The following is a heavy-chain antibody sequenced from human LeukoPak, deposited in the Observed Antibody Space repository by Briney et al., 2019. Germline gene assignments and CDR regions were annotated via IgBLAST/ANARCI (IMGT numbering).Heavy chain of an antibody. D-gene: IGHD3-22*01. CDR1: GYTFTSYG. CDR3: ARGGYYYDSSGYYYLDY. V-gene: IGHV1-18*01. CDR2: ISAYNGNT. J-gene: IGHJ4*02. Sequence: ASVKVSCKASGYTFTSYGISWVRQAPGQGLEWMGWISAYNGNTNNAQKLQGRVTMTTDTSTSTAYMELRSLRSDDTAVYYCARGGYYYDSSGYYYLDYWGQGTLVTVSS.